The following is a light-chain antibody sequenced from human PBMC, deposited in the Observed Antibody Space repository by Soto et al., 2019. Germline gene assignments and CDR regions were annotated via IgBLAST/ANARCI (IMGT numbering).Light chain of an antibody. V-gene: IGLV2-14*01. Sequence: QSALTQPASVSGSPGQSITISCTGTSSDVGGYNYVSWYQQHPGKAPKLMIYDVSNRPSGVSNRFSGSKSGNTASLTISGLQAEDEADYYCSSYTSSNSLMFGTGTKLTV. J-gene: IGLJ1*01. CDR3: SSYTSSNSLM. CDR2: DVS. CDR1: SSDVGGYNY.